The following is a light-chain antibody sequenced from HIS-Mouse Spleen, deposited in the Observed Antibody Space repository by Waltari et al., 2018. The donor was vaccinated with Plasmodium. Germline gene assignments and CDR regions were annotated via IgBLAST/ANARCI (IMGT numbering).Light chain of an antibody. J-gene: IGLJ2*01. CDR1: SSAVGSYNL. CDR3: CSYAGSSTFVV. V-gene: IGLV2-23*03. Sequence: QSALTQPASVSGSPGQSITISCTGTSSAVGSYNLVSWYQQHPGKAPKRMIYEGSKRPSGVSNRFSGSKSGNTASLTISGLQAEDEADYYCCSYAGSSTFVVFGGGTKLTVL. CDR2: EGS.